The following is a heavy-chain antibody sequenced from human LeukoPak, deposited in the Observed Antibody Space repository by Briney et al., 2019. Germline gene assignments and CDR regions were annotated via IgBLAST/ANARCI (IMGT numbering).Heavy chain of an antibody. J-gene: IGHJ4*02. CDR3: ASKWGATTGDY. CDR2: ISGSGGST. V-gene: IGHV3-23*01. D-gene: IGHD1-26*01. CDR1: GFTFSSYA. Sequence: GGSLRLSCAASGFTFSSYAMSWVRQAPGKGLEWVSAISGSGGSTYYADSVKGRFTISRDNSKNTLYLQMNSPRAEDTAVYYCASKWGATTGDYWGQGTLVTVSS.